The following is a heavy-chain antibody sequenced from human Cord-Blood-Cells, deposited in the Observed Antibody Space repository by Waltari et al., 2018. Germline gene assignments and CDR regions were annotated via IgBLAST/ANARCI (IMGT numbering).Heavy chain of an antibody. CDR1: GYTFTGYY. V-gene: IGHV1-2*06. CDR2: INPKSGGT. CDR3: ARDPAKYCSGGSCYGWFDP. D-gene: IGHD2-15*01. Sequence: QVQLVQSGAEVKKPGASVKVSCKASGYTFTGYYMHWVRQAPGQGLEWMGRINPKSGGTNYAQKFQGRVTMTRDTSISTAYMGLSRLRSEDTAVYYCARDPAKYCSGGSCYGWFDPWGQGTLVTVSS. J-gene: IGHJ5*02.